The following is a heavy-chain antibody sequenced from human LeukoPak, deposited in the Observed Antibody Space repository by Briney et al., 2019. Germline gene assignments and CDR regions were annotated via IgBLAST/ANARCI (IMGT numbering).Heavy chain of an antibody. V-gene: IGHV4-4*07. CDR2: IYTSGST. CDR3: AAGYCSGGSCYSNWCDP. D-gene: IGHD2-15*01. Sequence: TSETLSLTCTVSGGSISSYYWSWIRQPAGKGLEWIGRIYTSGSTNYNPSLKSRVTMSVDTSKNQFSLKLSSVTAADTAVYYCAAGYCSGGSCYSNWCDPWGQGTLVTVSS. CDR1: GGSISSYY. J-gene: IGHJ5*02.